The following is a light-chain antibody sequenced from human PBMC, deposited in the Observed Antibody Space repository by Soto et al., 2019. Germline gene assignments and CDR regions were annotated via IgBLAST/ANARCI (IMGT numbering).Light chain of an antibody. CDR1: SSDVGFYNY. V-gene: IGLV2-14*01. Sequence: QSVLTQPASVSGSPGQSITISCTGTSSDVGFYNYVSWYQQYPGKAPKFMIYDVSNRPSGVSNRFSGSKSGNTASLTISGLQAEDEADYYCLSYTTSSTHVFGTGTKVTVL. J-gene: IGLJ1*01. CDR2: DVS. CDR3: LSYTTSSTHV.